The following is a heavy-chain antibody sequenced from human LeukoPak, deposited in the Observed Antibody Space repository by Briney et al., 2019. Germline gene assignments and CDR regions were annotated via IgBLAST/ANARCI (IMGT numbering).Heavy chain of an antibody. V-gene: IGHV4-39*02. CDR3: AREKGASSGSLFLVAFDI. CDR1: GGSISSGSYY. CDR2: IYYSGST. J-gene: IGHJ3*02. Sequence: PSETLSLTCTVSGGSISSGSYYWGWIRQPPGKGLGWIGSIYYSGSTYYNPSLKSRVTISVDTSKNQFSLKLSSVTAADTAVYYCAREKGASSGSLFLVAFDIWGQGTMVTVSS. D-gene: IGHD3-10*01.